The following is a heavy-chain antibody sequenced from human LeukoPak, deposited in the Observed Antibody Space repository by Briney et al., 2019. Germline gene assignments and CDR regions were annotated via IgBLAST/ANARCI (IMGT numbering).Heavy chain of an antibody. V-gene: IGHV4-59*12. CDR1: GGSIRSYY. J-gene: IGHJ3*02. CDR3: ARDRYYYDSSGYYYAAFDI. D-gene: IGHD3-22*01. CDR2: IYYSGST. Sequence: SETLSLTCTVSGGSIRSYYWTWIRQPPGKGLEWIGYIYYSGSTNYNPSLKSRVTISVDTSKNQFSLKLSSVTAADAAVYYCARDRYYYDSSGYYYAAFDIWGQGTMVTVSS.